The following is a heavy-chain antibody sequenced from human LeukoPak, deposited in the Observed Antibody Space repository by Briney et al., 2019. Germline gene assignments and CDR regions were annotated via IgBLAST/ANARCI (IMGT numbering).Heavy chain of an antibody. V-gene: IGHV3-48*03. CDR1: GFTFSSYE. CDR2: ISSSGSTI. D-gene: IGHD4-23*01. CDR3: ASDYGGKH. J-gene: IGHJ4*02. Sequence: PGGSLRLSCAASGFTFSSYEMNWVRQAPGKGLERVSYISSSGSTIYYADSAKGRFTISRDNAKTSLYLQMNSLRAEDTAVYYCASDYGGKHWGQETLVTVSS.